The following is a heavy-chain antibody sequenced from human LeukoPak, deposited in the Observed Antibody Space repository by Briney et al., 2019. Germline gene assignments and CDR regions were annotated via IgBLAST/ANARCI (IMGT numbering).Heavy chain of an antibody. CDR2: VNGGGGST. D-gene: IGHD5-12*01. J-gene: IGHJ4*02. Sequence: PGGSLRLSCAASGFTFSSYALSWVRQAPGKGLGWVSAVNGGGGSTYYADSVKGRFTISRDNSKNTLYLQMSSLRAEDTAVYYCAKGPDTVATVFDYWGQGTLVTVSS. CDR3: AKGPDTVATVFDY. V-gene: IGHV3-23*01. CDR1: GFTFSSYA.